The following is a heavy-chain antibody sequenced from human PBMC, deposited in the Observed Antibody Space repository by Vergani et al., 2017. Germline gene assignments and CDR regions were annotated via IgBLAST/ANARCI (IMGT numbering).Heavy chain of an antibody. J-gene: IGHJ1*01. V-gene: IGHV3-21*01. CDR1: GFTFGSYI. Sequence: EVQLVESGGGLVKPGGSLRLSCVASGFTFGSYIMNWVRQAPGKGLEWVSFISSSSSYRYYAASVKGRFTISRDNGEYSLLLQMNSLRPEDTAVYYSANGVPGYQLATQYFQRWGQGTLVTVS. CDR3: ANGVPGYQLATQYFQR. CDR2: ISSSSSYR. D-gene: IGHD2-2*01.